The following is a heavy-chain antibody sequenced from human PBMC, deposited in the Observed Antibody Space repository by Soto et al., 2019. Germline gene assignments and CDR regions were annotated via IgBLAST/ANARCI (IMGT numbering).Heavy chain of an antibody. D-gene: IGHD3-10*01. CDR1: GFTFSSYG. CDR3: ARDLVEPGWFGPQSYYMDV. Sequence: QVQLVESGGGVVQPGRSLRLSCAASGFTFSSYGMHWVRQAPGKGLEWVAVIWYDGSNKYYADSVKGRFTISRDNSKNTLYLQMNRLRAEDTAVYYCARDLVEPGWFGPQSYYMDVWGKGTTVTVSS. CDR2: IWYDGSNK. V-gene: IGHV3-33*01. J-gene: IGHJ6*03.